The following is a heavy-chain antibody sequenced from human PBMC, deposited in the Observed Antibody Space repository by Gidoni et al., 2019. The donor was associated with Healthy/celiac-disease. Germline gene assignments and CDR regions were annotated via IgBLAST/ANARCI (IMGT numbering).Heavy chain of an antibody. CDR2: ISYDGSNK. CDR3: ARGVRMTTVTTFDY. V-gene: IGHV3-30*03. CDR1: GFTFSSYG. Sequence: QVQLVESGGGVVQPGRSLRLSCAASGFTFSSYGMHWVRQAPGKGLEWVAVISYDGSNKYYADSVKGRFTISRDNSKNTLYLQMNSLRAEDTAVYYCARGVRMTTVTTFDYWGQGTLVTVSS. D-gene: IGHD4-17*01. J-gene: IGHJ4*02.